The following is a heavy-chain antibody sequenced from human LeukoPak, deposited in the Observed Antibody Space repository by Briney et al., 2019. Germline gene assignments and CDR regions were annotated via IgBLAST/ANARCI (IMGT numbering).Heavy chain of an antibody. D-gene: IGHD2-2*01. CDR2: IYYSGNT. V-gene: IGHV4-59*08. Sequence: PSETLSLTCTVSGGSISSYYWSWIRQPPGKGLEWIGYIYYSGNTNYNPSLKSRVTISVDTSKNQFSLKLSSVTAADTAVYYCARQGQSTSLFDFWGQGILVTVSS. CDR1: GGSISSYY. CDR3: ARQGQSTSLFDF. J-gene: IGHJ4*02.